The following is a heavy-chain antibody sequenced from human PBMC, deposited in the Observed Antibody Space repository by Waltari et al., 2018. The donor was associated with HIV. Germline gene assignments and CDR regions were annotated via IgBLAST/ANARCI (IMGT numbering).Heavy chain of an antibody. CDR2: IYYTGNS. J-gene: IGHJ4*02. Sequence: QLRLQESGPRLVKPSETLYLTCSVSGGSISSSVYSWCSIPQSPGKGLEWIGSIYYTGNSYYKPSLKRRVTISIDTSKNQFSLRLTSVTAADTAIYYCVAQDYSDSVDWWGQGTLVTVFS. CDR3: VAQDYSDSVDW. V-gene: IGHV4-39*07. D-gene: IGHD4-17*01. CDR1: GGSISSSVYS.